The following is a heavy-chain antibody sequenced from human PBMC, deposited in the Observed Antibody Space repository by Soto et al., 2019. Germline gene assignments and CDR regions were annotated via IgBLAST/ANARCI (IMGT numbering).Heavy chain of an antibody. CDR1: GGSFSGYY. CDR2: ISHSGTT. Sequence: KASETLSLTCAVYGGSFSGYYWSWIRQPPGRGLEWIGEISHSGTTNNNPSLKSRVTISVDTSKNQVSLKLNSVTTADTAVYYCARWDSNWFDPWGQGVLVTVSS. J-gene: IGHJ5*02. CDR3: ARWDSNWFDP. V-gene: IGHV4-34*01. D-gene: IGHD1-26*01.